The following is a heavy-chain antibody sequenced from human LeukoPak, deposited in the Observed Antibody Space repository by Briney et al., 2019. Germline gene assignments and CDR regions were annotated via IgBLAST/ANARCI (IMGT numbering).Heavy chain of an antibody. Sequence: SVKVSCKASGGTFSSYAISWVRQAPGQGLEWMGRIIPILGIANYAQKFQGRVTITADKSTSTAYMELSSLRSEDTAVYYCARVGYDILTGYQPYYFDYWGQGTLVTVSS. J-gene: IGHJ4*02. CDR1: GGTFSSYA. V-gene: IGHV1-69*04. CDR3: ARVGYDILTGYQPYYFDY. D-gene: IGHD3-9*01. CDR2: IIPILGIA.